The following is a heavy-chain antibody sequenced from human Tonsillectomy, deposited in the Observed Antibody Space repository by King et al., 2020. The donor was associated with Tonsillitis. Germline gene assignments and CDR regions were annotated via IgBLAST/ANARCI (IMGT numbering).Heavy chain of an antibody. V-gene: IGHV4-59*01. J-gene: IGHJ5*02. CDR3: AREGGDSSRRFDP. Sequence: QLQESGPGLVKPSETLSLTCTVSGGSISSYYWSWIRPPPGKGLEWIGYIYYSGSTNYNPSLKSRVTISVDTSKNQFSLKLSSVTAADTAVYYCAREGGDSSRRFDPWGQGTLVTVSS. D-gene: IGHD6-13*01. CDR2: IYYSGST. CDR1: GGSISSYY.